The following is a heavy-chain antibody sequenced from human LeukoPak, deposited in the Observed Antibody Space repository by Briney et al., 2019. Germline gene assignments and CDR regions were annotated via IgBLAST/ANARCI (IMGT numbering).Heavy chain of an antibody. CDR2: ISSSGGGI. D-gene: IGHD1-26*01. J-gene: IGHJ5*02. CDR3: AGAVGANA. V-gene: IGHV3-48*03. CDR1: GFTSCGYS. Sequence: GGSLRLSSAASGFTSCGYSFHAGRQAPGKGLEWVSYISSSGGGIYYADSVKGRFTISRDNAKNSLYLQMNSLRAEDTAVYYCAGAVGANAWGQGTLVTVSS.